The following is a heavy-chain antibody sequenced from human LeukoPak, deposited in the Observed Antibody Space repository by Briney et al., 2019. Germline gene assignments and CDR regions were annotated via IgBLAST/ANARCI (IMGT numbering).Heavy chain of an antibody. CDR2: INPNSGGT. Sequence: ASVKVSCKASGYTFTGYYMHWVRQAPGQGLEWMGWINPNSGGTNYAQKFQGRVTMTRDTSISTAYMELSRLRSDDTAVYYCARVGSIFGPRGYYYYYMDVWGKGTTVTVSS. V-gene: IGHV1-2*02. D-gene: IGHD3-3*01. J-gene: IGHJ6*03. CDR3: ARVGSIFGPRGYYYYYMDV. CDR1: GYTFTGYY.